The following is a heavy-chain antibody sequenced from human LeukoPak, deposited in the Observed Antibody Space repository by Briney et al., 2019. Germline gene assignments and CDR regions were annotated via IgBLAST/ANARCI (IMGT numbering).Heavy chain of an antibody. J-gene: IGHJ4*02. D-gene: IGHD3-3*01. CDR1: GFTVSSNY. CDR2: IYSGGST. CDR3: ARESHYDFWSGYYEGCYFDY. Sequence: PGGSLRLSCAASGFTVSSNYMSWVRQAPGKGLEWVSVIYSGGSTYYADSVKGRFTISRDNSKNTLYLQMNSLRAEDTAVYYSARESHYDFWSGYYEGCYFDYWGQGTLVTVSS. V-gene: IGHV3-66*01.